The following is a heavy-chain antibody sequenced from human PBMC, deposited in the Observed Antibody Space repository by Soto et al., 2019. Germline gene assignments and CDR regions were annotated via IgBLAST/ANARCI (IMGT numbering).Heavy chain of an antibody. D-gene: IGHD3-22*01. CDR3: ARDPSYYYDSSGYYSGPNAFDI. CDR2: IWYDGSNK. Sequence: GGSLRLSCAASGFTFSSYGMHWVRQAPGKGLEWVAVIWYDGSNKYYADSVKGRFTISRDNSKNTLYLQMNSLRAEDTAVYYCARDPSYYYDSSGYYSGPNAFDIWGQGTMVTVSS. J-gene: IGHJ3*02. CDR1: GFTFSSYG. V-gene: IGHV3-33*01.